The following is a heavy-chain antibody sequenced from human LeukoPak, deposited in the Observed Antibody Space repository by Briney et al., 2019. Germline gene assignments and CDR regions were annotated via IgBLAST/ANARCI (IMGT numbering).Heavy chain of an antibody. CDR2: INHSGST. D-gene: IGHD2-2*01. CDR3: ASLIVVVPAAIAP. V-gene: IGHV4-34*01. CDR1: GGSFSGYY. J-gene: IGHJ5*01. Sequence: PSETLSLTCAVYGGSFSGYYWSWIRQPPGKGLEWIGEINHSGSTNYNPSLKSRVTISVDTSKNQFSLKLSSVTAADTAVYYCASLIVVVPAAIAPWGQGTLVTVSS.